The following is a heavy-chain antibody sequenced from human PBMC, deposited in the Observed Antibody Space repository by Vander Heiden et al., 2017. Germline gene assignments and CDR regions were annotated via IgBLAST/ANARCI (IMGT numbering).Heavy chain of an antibody. J-gene: IGHJ4*02. CDR3: ARDLDSVAGDY. CDR1: GFTFSSYG. Sequence: QVQLVESGGGVVQPGRSLRPSCAASGFTFSSYGMHWVRQAPGKGLEWVAVIWYDGSNKYYADSVKGRFTISRDNSKNTLYLQMNSLRAEDTAVYYCARDLDSVAGDYWGQGTLVTVSS. D-gene: IGHD6-19*01. V-gene: IGHV3-33*01. CDR2: IWYDGSNK.